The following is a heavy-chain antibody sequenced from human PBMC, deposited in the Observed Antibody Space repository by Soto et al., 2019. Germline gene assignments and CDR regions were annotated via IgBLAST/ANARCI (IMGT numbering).Heavy chain of an antibody. V-gene: IGHV1-18*01. CDR3: ARERKWEPLPY. J-gene: IGHJ4*02. CDR1: GYTFSRYG. Sequence: HVQVVQSGAEVREPGASVKVSCKTSGYTFSRYGITWVRQAPGQGLEWMGWINGNTGHTIYAMNLEVRLTISTDTSTSTATMELRCLKSDDTAVYYCARERKWEPLPYWGQGTLVTVSS. CDR2: INGNTGHT. D-gene: IGHD1-26*01.